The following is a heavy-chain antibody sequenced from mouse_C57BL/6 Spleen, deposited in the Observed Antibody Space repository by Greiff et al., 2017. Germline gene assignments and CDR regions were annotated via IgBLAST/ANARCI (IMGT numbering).Heavy chain of an antibody. Sequence: VQLQQLGAELVKPGASVKLSCKASGYTFTSYWMQWVKQRPGQGLEWIGEIDPSDSYTNYNQKFKGKATLTVDTSSSTAYMQLSSRTSEDSAVYYCARRYYSNLYAMDYWGQGTSVTVSS. J-gene: IGHJ4*01. D-gene: IGHD2-5*01. CDR2: IDPSDSYT. V-gene: IGHV1-50*01. CDR1: GYTFTSYW. CDR3: ARRYYSNLYAMDY.